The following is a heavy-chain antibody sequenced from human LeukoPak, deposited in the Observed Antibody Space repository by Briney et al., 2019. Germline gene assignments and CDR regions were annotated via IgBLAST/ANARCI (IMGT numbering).Heavy chain of an antibody. J-gene: IGHJ4*02. CDR2: IYYSGST. CDR3: ARHWLDYYDSSGYPYYFDY. V-gene: IGHV4-59*08. Sequence: SETLSLTCTVSGGSISSYYWSWIRQPPGKGLEWIGYIYYSGSTNYNPSLKSRVTISVDTSKNQFSLKLNSVTAADTAVYYCARHWLDYYDSSGYPYYFDYWGQGTLVTVSS. D-gene: IGHD3-22*01. CDR1: GGSISSYY.